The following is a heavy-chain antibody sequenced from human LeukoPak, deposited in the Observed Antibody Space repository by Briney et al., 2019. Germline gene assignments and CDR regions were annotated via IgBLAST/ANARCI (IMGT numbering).Heavy chain of an antibody. J-gene: IGHJ4*02. CDR2: IYSGGST. V-gene: IGHV3-53*01. Sequence: GGYLRLSCAASGFTVSSNYMSWVRQAPGEGLEWVSIIYSGGSTQYADSVKGRFTISRDNSKNTIYLQMNSLRAEDTAVYYCARGYSSGWGFFDFWGQGTLVTVSS. CDR1: GFTVSSNY. D-gene: IGHD6-19*01. CDR3: ARGYSSGWGFFDF.